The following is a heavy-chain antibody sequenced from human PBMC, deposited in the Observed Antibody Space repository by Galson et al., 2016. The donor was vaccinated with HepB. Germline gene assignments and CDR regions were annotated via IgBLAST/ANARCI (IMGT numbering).Heavy chain of an antibody. CDR1: GFSLSTSGVG. V-gene: IGHV2-5*02. CDR2: IYWDDDK. Sequence: PALVKPTQTLTLTRSFSGFSLSTSGVGVGWIRQPPGKALEWLAIIYWDDDKRYSPSLKSRLTITKETSKNQVVLTMTNVDPVDTATYYCARLYGDWNLYYFDYWGQGTLVTVSS. D-gene: IGHD2-21*02. CDR3: ARLYGDWNLYYFDY. J-gene: IGHJ4*02.